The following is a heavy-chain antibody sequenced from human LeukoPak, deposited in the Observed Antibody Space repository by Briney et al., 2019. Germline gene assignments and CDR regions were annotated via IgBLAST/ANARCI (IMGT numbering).Heavy chain of an antibody. CDR3: AIVQFGDREDQRNWFDP. CDR2: INHSGST. Sequence: SETLSLTCAVYGGSFSGYYWSWIRQPPGKGLEWIGEINHSGSTNHNPSLKSRVTISEDTSKNQFSLKLSSVTAADTAVYYCAIVQFGDREDQRNWFDPWGQGTLVTVSS. CDR1: GGSFSGYY. V-gene: IGHV4-34*01. J-gene: IGHJ5*02. D-gene: IGHD3-10*01.